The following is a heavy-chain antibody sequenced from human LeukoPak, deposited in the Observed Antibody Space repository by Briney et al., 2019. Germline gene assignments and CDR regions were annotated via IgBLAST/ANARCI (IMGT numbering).Heavy chain of an antibody. J-gene: IGHJ4*02. CDR2: VSHSGSR. CDR1: GGSISSSNW. V-gene: IGHV4-4*02. CDR3: ASHMVVTGTRGFDN. D-gene: IGHD2-21*02. Sequence: SETLSLTCDVSGGSISSSNWWSWVRQPPGKGLEWIGEVSHSGSRNYNPSLTGRVTVSLDWAKRQVSLKMTSATAADTAVYYCASHMVVTGTRGFDNWGQGTLVTVS.